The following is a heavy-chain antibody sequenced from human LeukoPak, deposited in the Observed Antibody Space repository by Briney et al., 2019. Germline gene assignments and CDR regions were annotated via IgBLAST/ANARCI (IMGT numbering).Heavy chain of an antibody. D-gene: IGHD4-11*01. CDR1: GFTFTSYA. CDR3: ATSTVAKYDY. CDR2: ISGSGDST. J-gene: IGHJ4*02. V-gene: IGHV3-23*01. Sequence: GGSLRLSCVASGFTFTSYAMTWVRQAPGKGLEWVSAISGSGDSTFNADSVKGRFTISRDNSKNTLYLQMNSLRAEDTALYYCATSTVAKYDYWGQGTLAAVSS.